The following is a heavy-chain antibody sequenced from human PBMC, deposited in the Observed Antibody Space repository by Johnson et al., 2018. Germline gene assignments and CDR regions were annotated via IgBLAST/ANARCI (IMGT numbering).Heavy chain of an antibody. Sequence: VQLVETGGGVVQPGRSLRLSCAASGFTFNTYLMHWVRQAPGKGLEWVAIVSYDGSNKYYADSVKGRFTISRDNSKNTLYLQMNSLRAEDTAVYYCAKDGDILTGPSDAFDIWGQGTMVTVSS. CDR2: VSYDGSNK. D-gene: IGHD3-9*01. CDR3: AKDGDILTGPSDAFDI. J-gene: IGHJ3*02. CDR1: GFTFNTYL. V-gene: IGHV3-30*18.